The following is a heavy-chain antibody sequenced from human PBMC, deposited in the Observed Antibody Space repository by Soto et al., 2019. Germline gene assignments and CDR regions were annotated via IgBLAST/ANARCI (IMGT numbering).Heavy chain of an antibody. CDR1: GFTVGNNY. V-gene: IGHV3-53*01. J-gene: IGHJ4*02. Sequence: EVQLVESGGGLIQPGGSLKLSCAASGFTVGNNYMSWVRQAPGKGLEWVSLIYSTGTTKYADSVKGRFTVSRDNATNTLYLQLNSLRAEDTAGYYCAKDVRGSGSHSNCLVYWCQGTLVTFSS. CDR3: AKDVRGSGSHSNCLVY. CDR2: IYSTGTT. D-gene: IGHD3-10*01.